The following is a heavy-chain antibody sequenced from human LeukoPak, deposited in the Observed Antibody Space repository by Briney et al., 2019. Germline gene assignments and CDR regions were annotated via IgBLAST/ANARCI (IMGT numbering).Heavy chain of an antibody. Sequence: PGGSLRLSCAASGCTFSSYAMSWVREAPGKGLEWVSAISGSGGSTYYADSVKGRFTISRDNSKNTLYQQTNSLRAEDTAVYYCALAVAGTRFINWGQGTLVTVSS. D-gene: IGHD6-19*01. J-gene: IGHJ4*02. CDR2: ISGSGGST. CDR3: ALAVAGTRFIN. CDR1: GCTFSSYA. V-gene: IGHV3-23*01.